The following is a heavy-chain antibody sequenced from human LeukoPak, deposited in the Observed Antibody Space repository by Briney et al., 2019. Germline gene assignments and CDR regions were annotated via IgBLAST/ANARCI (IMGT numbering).Heavy chain of an antibody. D-gene: IGHD6-19*01. J-gene: IGHJ4*02. CDR2: ISGSGGST. V-gene: IGHV3-23*01. CDR3: VKETYSSGWYPYFDY. Sequence: GSLRLSCVASGFTFSSYAMSWVRQAPGKGLEWVSGISGSGGSTYYADSVKGRFTISRDNSKNTLFLQMNSLRAEDTAVYYCVKETYSSGWYPYFDYWGQGTLVTVSS. CDR1: GFTFSSYA.